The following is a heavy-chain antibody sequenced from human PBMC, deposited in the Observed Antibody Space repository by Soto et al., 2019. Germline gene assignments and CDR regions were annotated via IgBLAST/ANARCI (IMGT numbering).Heavy chain of an antibody. Sequence: LRLSCAASGFKFSNFVMSWVRRCPGKGLEWVSVISANGGSPYYSGSVQGRFTISRDNSDNTVFLQMNSLRADDTAIYYCAKGSSSYFNYSDALDVWGQGTAVTVYS. CDR3: AKGSSSYFNYSDALDV. J-gene: IGHJ6*02. CDR2: ISANGGSP. D-gene: IGHD6-13*01. CDR1: GFKFSNFV. V-gene: IGHV3-23*01.